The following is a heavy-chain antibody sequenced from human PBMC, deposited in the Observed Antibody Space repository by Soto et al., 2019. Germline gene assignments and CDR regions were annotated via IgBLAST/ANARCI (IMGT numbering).Heavy chain of an antibody. CDR2: ISSATTTI. Sequence: HPGGSLRLSCAASGFTFSSYSMNWVRQAPGKGLEWVSYISSATTTIYYADSVKGRFTISRDNAKNSLYLQMNSLRADDTAVYYCARDRGNYYDSKWFDPWGQGTLVTVSS. D-gene: IGHD3-22*01. J-gene: IGHJ5*02. V-gene: IGHV3-48*01. CDR3: ARDRGNYYDSKWFDP. CDR1: GFTFSSYS.